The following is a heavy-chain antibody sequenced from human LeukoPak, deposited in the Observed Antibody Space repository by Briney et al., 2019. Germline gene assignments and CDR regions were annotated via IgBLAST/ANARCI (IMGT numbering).Heavy chain of an antibody. CDR1: GFTVSSNY. V-gene: IGHV3-7*01. CDR2: IKENGNEK. J-gene: IGHJ4*02. D-gene: IGHD6-13*01. CDR3: ARVGTYSASWYHDY. Sequence: GGSLRLSCAASGFTVSSNYMSRVRQAPGKGLEWVANIKENGNEKYYVDSVKGRFTISRDNAKNSLFLQMNSLRAEDTAVYYCARVGTYSASWYHDYWGQGTLVTVSS.